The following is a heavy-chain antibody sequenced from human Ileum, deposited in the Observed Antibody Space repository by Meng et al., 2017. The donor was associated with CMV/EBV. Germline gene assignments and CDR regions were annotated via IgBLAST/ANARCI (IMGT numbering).Heavy chain of an antibody. Sequence: AQLQQSGPRLVRPSQTLSLTCAISGDSVFNKNVAWNWIRQSPSRGLEWLGRTYYMSKWNNDYAASVESRIIVNLDTFTNQLSLQLNSVTPDDTAVYYCARGQFSALDFWGQGTLVTVSS. CDR1: GDSVFNKNVA. J-gene: IGHJ4*02. CDR3: ARGQFSALDF. D-gene: IGHD4-11*01. CDR2: TYYMSKWNN. V-gene: IGHV6-1*01.